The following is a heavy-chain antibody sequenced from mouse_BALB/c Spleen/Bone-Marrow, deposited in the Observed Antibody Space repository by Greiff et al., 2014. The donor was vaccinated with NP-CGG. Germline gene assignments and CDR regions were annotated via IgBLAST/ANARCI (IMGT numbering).Heavy chain of an antibody. CDR3: ASPYGNYDAMDY. D-gene: IGHD2-1*01. CDR1: GYTFTSYW. Sequence: VQLQQSGAELARPGASVKLSCKASGYTFTSYWMQWVKQRPGQGLEWIGAIYPGDGDTRYTQKFRGKATLTADKSSNTAYMQLSSLTSEDSAVYFGASPYGNYDAMDYWGQGTSVTVSS. J-gene: IGHJ4*01. V-gene: IGHV1-87*01. CDR2: IYPGDGDT.